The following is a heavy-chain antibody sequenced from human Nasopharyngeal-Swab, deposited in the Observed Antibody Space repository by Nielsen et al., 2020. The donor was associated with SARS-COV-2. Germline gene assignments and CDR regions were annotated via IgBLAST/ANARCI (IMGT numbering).Heavy chain of an antibody. CDR2: IYSGGST. D-gene: IGHD4-17*01. CDR1: GFTVSSNY. CDR3: ARETPTVTGSGFDY. Sequence: GGSLRLSYAASGFTVSSNYMSWVRQAPGKGLEWVSVIYSGGSTYYADSVKGRFTISRDNSKNTLYLQMNSLRAEDTAVYYCARETPTVTGSGFDYWGQGTLVTVSS. V-gene: IGHV3-66*01. J-gene: IGHJ4*02.